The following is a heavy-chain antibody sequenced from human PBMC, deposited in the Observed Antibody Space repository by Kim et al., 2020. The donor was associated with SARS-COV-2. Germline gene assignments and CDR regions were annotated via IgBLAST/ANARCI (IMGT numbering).Heavy chain of an antibody. CDR3: ARAAVVVAPRDWYFDL. Sequence: GGSLRLSCAASGFTVSSNYMSWVRQAPGKGLEWVSVIYSGGSTYYADSVKGRFTISRDNSKNTLYLQMNSLRAEDTAVYYCARAAVVVAPRDWYFDLWGRGTLVTVSS. J-gene: IGHJ2*01. V-gene: IGHV3-53*01. D-gene: IGHD2-15*01. CDR1: GFTVSSNY. CDR2: IYSGGST.